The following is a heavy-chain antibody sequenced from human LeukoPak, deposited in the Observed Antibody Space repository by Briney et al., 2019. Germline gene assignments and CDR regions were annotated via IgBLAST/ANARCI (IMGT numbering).Heavy chain of an antibody. CDR3: ARWGANWDWYFDL. CDR2: IYYSGST. D-gene: IGHD7-27*01. V-gene: IGHV4-59*01. Sequence: SETLSLTCTVSGGSISSYYWSWIRQPPGKGLEWIGYIYYSGSTNYNPSLKSRVTISVDTSKNQFSLKLSSVTAADTAVYYCARWGANWDWYFDLWGRGTLVTVSS. J-gene: IGHJ2*01. CDR1: GGSISSYY.